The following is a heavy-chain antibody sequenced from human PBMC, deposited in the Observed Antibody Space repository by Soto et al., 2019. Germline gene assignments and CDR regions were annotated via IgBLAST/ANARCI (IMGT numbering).Heavy chain of an antibody. D-gene: IGHD3-3*02. CDR2: IMPVFATP. J-gene: IGHJ6*02. V-gene: IGHV1-69*12. CDR1: GGTFSTSA. CDR3: ARDKDRQQLGGNYYYILDV. Sequence: QVQLVQSGAEVKKPGSSVKVSCKASGGTFSTSAISWVRQAPGQGHEWVGGIMPVFATPDYAQKFQGRVTISADESTTTAYLELTSLRTDDTAVYYCARDKDRQQLGGNYYYILDVWGQGTAIIVSS.